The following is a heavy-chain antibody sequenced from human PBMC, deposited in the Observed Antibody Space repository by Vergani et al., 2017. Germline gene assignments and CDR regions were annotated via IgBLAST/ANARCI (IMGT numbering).Heavy chain of an antibody. V-gene: IGHV3-64D*06. CDR1: GFTFSSYA. J-gene: IGHJ6*02. CDR3: AKEDYGDYPPYYYYGMDV. D-gene: IGHD4-17*01. CDR2: ISSNGGST. Sequence: EVQLVESGGGLVQPGGSLRLSCSASGFTFSSYAMHWVRQAPGKGLEYVSAISSNGGSTYYADSVKGRFTISRDNSKNTLYLQMNSLRAEDTAVYYCAKEDYGDYPPYYYYGMDVWGQGTTVTVSS.